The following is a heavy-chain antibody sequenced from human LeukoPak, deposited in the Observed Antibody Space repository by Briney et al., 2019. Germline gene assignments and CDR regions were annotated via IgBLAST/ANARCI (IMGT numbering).Heavy chain of an antibody. CDR1: GFTFSNYA. Sequence: GGSPRLSCAASGFTFSNYAMSWVRQAPGKGLGWVSAFSGSGGSTYYADSVKGRFTISRDNSKNTLYLQMNSLRAGDTAVYYCATSGLSRFGFWGQGTLVTVSS. CDR2: FSGSGGST. CDR3: ATSGLSRFGF. V-gene: IGHV3-23*01. D-gene: IGHD2/OR15-2a*01. J-gene: IGHJ4*02.